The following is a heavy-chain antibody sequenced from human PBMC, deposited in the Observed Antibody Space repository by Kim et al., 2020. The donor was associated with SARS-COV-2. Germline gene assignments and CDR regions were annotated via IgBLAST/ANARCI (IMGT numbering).Heavy chain of an antibody. V-gene: IGHV1-18*04. Sequence: ASVKVSCKASGYTFTSYGISWVRQAPGQGLEWMGWISAYNGNTNYAQKLQGRVTMTTDTSTSTAYMELRSLRSDDTAVYYCARYLRSKGYYYYGMDVWGQGTTVTISS. J-gene: IGHJ6*02. CDR3: ARYLRSKGYYYYGMDV. D-gene: IGHD2-2*01. CDR2: ISAYNGNT. CDR1: GYTFTSYG.